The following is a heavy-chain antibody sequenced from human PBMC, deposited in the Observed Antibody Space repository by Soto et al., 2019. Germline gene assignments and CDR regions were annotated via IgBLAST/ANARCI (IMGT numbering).Heavy chain of an antibody. V-gene: IGHV4-30-2*01. J-gene: IGHJ3*02. CDR2: ISHGGNT. Sequence: SETLSLTCAVSGGSINNGGYSWSWLRQPPXKGLEWIGYISHGGNTYYNPSLRSRVIMSIDKSKNHFSLGLKSVTAADTATYYCARTSYDILTGRLDAFDIWGQGTMVTV. CDR3: ARTSYDILTGRLDAFDI. D-gene: IGHD3-9*01. CDR1: GGSINNGGYS.